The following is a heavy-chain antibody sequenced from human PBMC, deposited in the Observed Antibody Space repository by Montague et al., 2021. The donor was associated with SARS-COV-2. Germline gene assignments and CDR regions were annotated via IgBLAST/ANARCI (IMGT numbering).Heavy chain of an antibody. Sequence: SETLSLTCTVYGESISGFYWNWIRQPAGKGLEWIGRIYATGGTNYNTSLKSRVTMSVDTSKNEISLRLNSVTAADTAVYYCARGVVAAPTVVDYWGRGTLVTVSS. J-gene: IGHJ4*02. CDR2: IYATGGT. CDR3: ARGVVAAPTVVDY. D-gene: IGHD2-15*01. CDR1: GESISGFY. V-gene: IGHV4-4*07.